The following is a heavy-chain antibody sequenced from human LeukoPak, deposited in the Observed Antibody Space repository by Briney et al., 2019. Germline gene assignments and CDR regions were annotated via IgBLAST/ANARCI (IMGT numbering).Heavy chain of an antibody. CDR3: AKSVGSGSYYNNDC. D-gene: IGHD3-10*01. CDR1: GFTFSSYA. Sequence: GGSLRLSCAASGFTFSSYAMTWVRQAPGQGLEWVSGITSGGGTYYADSVTGRFTISRDNSKNTLYVQMNSLRAEDTAVYYCAKSVGSGSYYNNDCWGQGTLVTVSS. CDR2: ITSGGGT. V-gene: IGHV3-23*01. J-gene: IGHJ4*02.